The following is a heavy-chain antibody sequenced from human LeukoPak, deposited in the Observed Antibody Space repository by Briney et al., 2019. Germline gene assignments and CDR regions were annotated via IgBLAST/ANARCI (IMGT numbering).Heavy chain of an antibody. D-gene: IGHD6-13*01. Sequence: TLSLTCTVSDDSITIYYWSWIRQPPGKALEWLALIYWDDDKRYSPSLKSRLTITKDTSKNQVVLTMTNMDPVDTATYYCAHVIAGYSSSWWGHFDYWGQGTLVTVSS. CDR3: AHVIAGYSSSWWGHFDY. CDR1: DDSITIYYW. J-gene: IGHJ4*02. V-gene: IGHV2-5*08. CDR2: IYWDDDK.